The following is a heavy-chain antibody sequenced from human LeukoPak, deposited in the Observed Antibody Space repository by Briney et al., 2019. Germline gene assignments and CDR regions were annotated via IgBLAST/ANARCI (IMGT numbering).Heavy chain of an antibody. CDR2: ISAYNGNT. CDR3: ARVPYGVYPFDY. J-gene: IGHJ4*02. CDR1: GYTFTSYG. D-gene: IGHD4-17*01. Sequence: ASVKVSCKASGYTFTSYGISWLRQAPGQGLEWMGWISAYNGNTNYAQKLQGRVTMTTDTSTSTAYMELRSLRSDDTAVYYCARVPYGVYPFDYWGQGTLVTVSS. V-gene: IGHV1-18*01.